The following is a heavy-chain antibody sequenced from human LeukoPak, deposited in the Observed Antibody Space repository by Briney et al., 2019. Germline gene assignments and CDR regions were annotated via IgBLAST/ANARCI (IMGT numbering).Heavy chain of an antibody. V-gene: IGHV7-4-1*02. Sequence: ASVKVSCKASGYTFTSYAMNWVRQAPGQGLEWMGWINTNTGNPTYAQGFTGRVVFSLDTSVSTAYLQISSLKAEDTAVYHCARDRVLLWFGESYYFDYWGQGTLVTVSS. D-gene: IGHD3-10*01. CDR1: GYTFTSYA. CDR3: ARDRVLLWFGESYYFDY. J-gene: IGHJ4*02. CDR2: INTNTGNP.